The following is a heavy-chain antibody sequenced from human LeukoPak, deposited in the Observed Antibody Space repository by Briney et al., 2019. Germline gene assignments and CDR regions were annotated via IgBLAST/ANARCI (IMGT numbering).Heavy chain of an antibody. CDR2: IYSGGST. CDR1: GSTVSSNY. Sequence: GGSLRLSCAASGSTVSSNYMSWVRQAPGKGLEWVSVIYSGGSTYYADSVKGRFTISRDNSKNTLYLQMNSLRAEDTAVYYCARVFYPGSSGYSGDYWGQGTLVTVSS. CDR3: ARVFYPGSSGYSGDY. D-gene: IGHD3-22*01. J-gene: IGHJ4*02. V-gene: IGHV3-53*01.